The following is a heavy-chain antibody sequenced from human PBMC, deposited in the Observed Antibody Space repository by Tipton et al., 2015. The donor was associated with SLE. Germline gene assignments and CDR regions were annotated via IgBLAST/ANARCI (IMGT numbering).Heavy chain of an antibody. D-gene: IGHD6-13*01. Sequence: SLRLSCAASGFTFSSYGMHWVRQAPGKGLEWVAFIRYDGSNKYYADSVKGRFTISRDNSKNTLYLQMNSLRAEDTAVYYCAKDGEQLDYFDYWGQGTLVTVSS. J-gene: IGHJ4*02. CDR3: AKDGEQLDYFDY. V-gene: IGHV3-30*02. CDR1: GFTFSSYG. CDR2: IRYDGSNK.